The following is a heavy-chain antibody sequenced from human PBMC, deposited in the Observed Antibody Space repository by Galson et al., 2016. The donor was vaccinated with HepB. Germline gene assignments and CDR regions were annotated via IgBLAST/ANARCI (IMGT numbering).Heavy chain of an antibody. J-gene: IGHJ4*02. V-gene: IGHV2-5*02. CDR1: GFSLKSGRES. CDR2: IYWDDEK. CDR3: AHKSRGGTDLDY. Sequence: PALVKPTQTLTLTCAFSGFSLKSGRESVAWIRQTPGKALEWLALIYWDDEKLYSPSLRSRLTISKDISGKQVVLAVANLGPVDTGTYFCAHKSRGGTDLDYWGQGTLVTVSS.